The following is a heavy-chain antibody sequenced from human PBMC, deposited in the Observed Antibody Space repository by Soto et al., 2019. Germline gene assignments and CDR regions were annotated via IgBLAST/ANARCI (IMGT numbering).Heavy chain of an antibody. J-gene: IGHJ6*02. CDR3: ARVNAPNYYYYGMDV. V-gene: IGHV3-23*01. Sequence: LRLSCAASGFTFSSYAMSWVRQAPGKGLEWVSAISGSGGSTYYADSVKGRFTISRDNAKNSLYLQMNSLRDEDTAVYYCARVNAPNYYYYGMDVWGQGTTVTVSS. CDR2: ISGSGGST. CDR1: GFTFSSYA.